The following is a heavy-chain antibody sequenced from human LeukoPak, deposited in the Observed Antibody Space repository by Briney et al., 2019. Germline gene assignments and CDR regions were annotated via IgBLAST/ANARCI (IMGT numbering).Heavy chain of an antibody. CDR2: INPNSGGT. CDR1: GYTFTGYY. J-gene: IGHJ6*02. D-gene: IGHD3-10*01. CDR3: ATFYYGSGSYYWSSGYYGMDV. Sequence: ASVKVSCKASGYTFTGYYMHWVRQAPGQGLEWMGWINPNSGGTNYARKFQGRVTMTRDTSISTAYMELSRLGSDDTAVYYCATFYYGSGSYYWSSGYYGMDVWGQGTTVTVSS. V-gene: IGHV1-2*02.